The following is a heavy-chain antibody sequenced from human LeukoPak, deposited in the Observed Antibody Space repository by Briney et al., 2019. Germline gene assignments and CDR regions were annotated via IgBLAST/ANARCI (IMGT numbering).Heavy chain of an antibody. CDR3: ARDRSMEWLFDY. CDR2: INPNSGGT. D-gene: IGHD3-3*01. J-gene: IGHJ4*02. Sequence: ASVKVSCKASGYTFTGYYMHWVRQAPGQGLEWMGRINPNSGGTNYAQKFQGRVTMTRDTSISTAYMELSRLRSDDTAVHYCARDRSMEWLFDYWGQGTLVTVSS. V-gene: IGHV1-2*06. CDR1: GYTFTGYY.